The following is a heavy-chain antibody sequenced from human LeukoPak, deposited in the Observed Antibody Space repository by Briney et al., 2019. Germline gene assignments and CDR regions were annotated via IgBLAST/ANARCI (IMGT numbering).Heavy chain of an antibody. CDR2: INSDGSST. CDR1: GFTFSSYW. V-gene: IGHV3-74*01. D-gene: IGHD3-10*01. J-gene: IGHJ6*03. Sequence: GGSLRLSCAASGFTFSSYWMHWVRHAPGKGLVWVSRINSDGSSTSYADSVKGRFTISRDNAKNTLYLQMNSLRAEDTALYYCAKDIGSGEDYMDVWGKGTTVTVSS. CDR3: AKDIGSGEDYMDV.